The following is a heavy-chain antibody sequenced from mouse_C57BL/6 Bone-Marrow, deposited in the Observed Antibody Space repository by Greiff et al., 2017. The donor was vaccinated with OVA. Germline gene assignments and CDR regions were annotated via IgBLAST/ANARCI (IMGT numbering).Heavy chain of an antibody. V-gene: IGHV5-17*01. D-gene: IGHD2-5*01. CDR3: ARKGYYSNFTLYYYAMDY. CDR1: GFTFSDYG. J-gene: IGHJ4*01. CDR2: ISSGSSTI. Sequence: EVKLMESGGGLVKPGGSLKLSCAASGFTFSDYGMHWVRQAPEKGLEWVAYISSGSSTIYYADTVKGRFTISRDNAKNTLFLQMTSLRSEDTAMYYCARKGYYSNFTLYYYAMDYWGQGTSVTVSS.